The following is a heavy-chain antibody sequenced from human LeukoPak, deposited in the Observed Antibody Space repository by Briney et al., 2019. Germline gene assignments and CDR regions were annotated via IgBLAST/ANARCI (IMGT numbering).Heavy chain of an antibody. CDR1: GGSVSGYY. D-gene: IGHD2-2*01. CDR2: INDIVST. CDR3: ARANRHRGAAVVPAASGY. Sequence: SETLSLTCAVYGGSVSGYYWSWIRQPPGKGLEWIGEINDIVSTNYNPSLKSRVTISVDTSKNQFSLKLSSVTAADTAVYYCARANRHRGAAVVPAASGYWGQGTLVTVSS. V-gene: IGHV4-34*01. J-gene: IGHJ4*02.